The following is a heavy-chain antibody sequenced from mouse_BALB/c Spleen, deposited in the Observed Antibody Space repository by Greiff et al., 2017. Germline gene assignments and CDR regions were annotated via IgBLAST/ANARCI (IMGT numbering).Heavy chain of an antibody. CDR3: ANFPYYYGSMDD. V-gene: IGHV14-3*02. J-gene: IGHJ4*01. Sequence: EVQLQQSGAELVKPGASVKLSCTASGFNIKDTYMHWVKQRPEQGLEWIGRIDPANGNTKYDPKFQGKATITADTSSNTAYLQLSSLTSEDTAVYYCANFPYYYGSMDDWGQGTSVTVSS. CDR1: GFNIKDTY. D-gene: IGHD1-1*01. CDR2: IDPANGNT.